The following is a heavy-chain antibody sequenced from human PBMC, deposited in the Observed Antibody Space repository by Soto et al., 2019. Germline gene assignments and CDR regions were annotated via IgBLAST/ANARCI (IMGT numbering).Heavy chain of an antibody. Sequence: QVQLLQSGAEVKKPGASVKVSCKASGYTFTSYGISWVRQAPGQGLEWMGWISAYNGNTNYAQKLQGRVTMTTDTSTSTAYMELRSLRSDDTAVYYCARVPHIRGQLAPFDYWGQGTLVTVSS. J-gene: IGHJ4*02. CDR3: ARVPHIRGQLAPFDY. V-gene: IGHV1-18*01. CDR1: GYTFTSYG. D-gene: IGHD6-6*01. CDR2: ISAYNGNT.